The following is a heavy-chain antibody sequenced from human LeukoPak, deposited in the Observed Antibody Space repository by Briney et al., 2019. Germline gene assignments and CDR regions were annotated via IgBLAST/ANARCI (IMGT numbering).Heavy chain of an antibody. CDR2: IRYDGSNK. J-gene: IGHJ4*02. Sequence: GGSLRLSCAASGFTSSSYGMHWVRQAPGKGLEWVVFIRYDGSNKYYADSVKGRFTISRDNSKNTLYLQMKSLRAEDTAVYYCARKYSGSWGQGTLVTVSS. D-gene: IGHD1-26*01. CDR1: GFTSSSYG. V-gene: IGHV3-30*02. CDR3: ARKYSGS.